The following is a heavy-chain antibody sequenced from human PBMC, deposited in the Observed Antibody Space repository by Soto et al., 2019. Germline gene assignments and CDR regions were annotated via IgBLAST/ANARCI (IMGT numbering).Heavy chain of an antibody. CDR1: GGSFSGYY. Sequence: QVQLQQWGAGLLKPSETLSLTCAVYGGSFSGYYWSWIRQPPGKGLEWIGEINHSGSTHYNPSLKRRATISVDTSKNHFSLKLGSVTAADAAVYYCAGGVHLGKPQDYWGQGTLVTVSS. CDR2: INHSGST. CDR3: AGGVHLGKPQDY. D-gene: IGHD3-16*01. J-gene: IGHJ4*02. V-gene: IGHV4-34*01.